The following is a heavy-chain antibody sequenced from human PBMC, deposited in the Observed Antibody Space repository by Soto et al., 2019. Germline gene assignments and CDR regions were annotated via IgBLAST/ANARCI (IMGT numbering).Heavy chain of an antibody. CDR3: ARGELKTGSVPYSMDV. D-gene: IGHD1-1*01. J-gene: IGHJ6*02. Sequence: QVQLVLSGAEVKNPGSSVKVSCKAYGGTFSTYGISWVRQAPGQGLEWMGGFIPIFGTSNYAQKFQGRLTISADEPTSTAYMELSSLRSDDTAVYYCARGELKTGSVPYSMDVWGQGTTVAVSS. CDR2: FIPIFGTS. CDR1: GGTFSTYG. V-gene: IGHV1-69*01.